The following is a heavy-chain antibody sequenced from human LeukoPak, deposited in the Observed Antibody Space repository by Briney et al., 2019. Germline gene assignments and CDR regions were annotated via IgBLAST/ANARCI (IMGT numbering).Heavy chain of an antibody. D-gene: IGHD3-22*01. CDR2: IKQDGSEK. CDR1: GFTFSSYE. Sequence: GGSLRLSCAASGFTFSSYEMNWVRQAPGKGLEWVANIKQDGSEKYYVDSVKGRFTISADKSISTAYLQWSSLKASDTAIYYCARQLRFGYYDSSGPLYFQHWGQGTLVTVSS. V-gene: IGHV3-7*03. CDR3: ARQLRFGYYDSSGPLYFQH. J-gene: IGHJ1*01.